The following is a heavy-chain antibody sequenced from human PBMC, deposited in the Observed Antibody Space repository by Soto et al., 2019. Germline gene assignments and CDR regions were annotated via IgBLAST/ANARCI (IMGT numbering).Heavy chain of an antibody. V-gene: IGHV4-30-4*01. CDR1: GGSISSGDYY. D-gene: IGHD2-15*01. CDR2: IYYSGST. CDR3: ARCYCSGGSCYSEGDFDY. Sequence: QVQLQESGPGLVKPSQTLSLTCTVSGGSISSGDYYWSWIRQPPGKGLEWIGYIYYSGSTYYNPSLKSRVTISVDTSKNQFSLKLSSVTAADTAVYYCARCYCSGGSCYSEGDFDYWGQGTLVTVSS. J-gene: IGHJ4*02.